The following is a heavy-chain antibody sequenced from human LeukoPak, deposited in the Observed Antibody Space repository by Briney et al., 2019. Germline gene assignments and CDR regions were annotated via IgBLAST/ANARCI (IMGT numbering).Heavy chain of an antibody. CDR3: AREEDCSSTSCYQVFDY. CDR1: GGTFSSYT. CDR2: IIPILGIA. Sequence: SVKVSCKASGGTFSSYTISWVRQAPGQGLEWMGRIIPILGIANYAQKFQGRVTITADKSTGTAYMELSSLRSEDTAVYYCAREEDCSSTSCYQVFDYWGQGTLVTVSS. J-gene: IGHJ4*02. D-gene: IGHD2-2*01. V-gene: IGHV1-69*04.